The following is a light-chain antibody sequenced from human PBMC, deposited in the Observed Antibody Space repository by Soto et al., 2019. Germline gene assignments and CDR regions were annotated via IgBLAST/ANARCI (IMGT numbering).Light chain of an antibody. CDR2: EVS. CDR1: SSDVGGYNY. CDR3: SSYTSSSTYV. J-gene: IGLJ1*01. Sequence: QSVLTQPASVSGSPGQSITISCTGTSSDVGGYNYVSWYQQHPGKASKLMIYEVSNRTSGVSNRFSGSNSGNAASLTISGLQAEDEADYYCSSYTSSSTYVFGTGTKLTVL. V-gene: IGLV2-14*01.